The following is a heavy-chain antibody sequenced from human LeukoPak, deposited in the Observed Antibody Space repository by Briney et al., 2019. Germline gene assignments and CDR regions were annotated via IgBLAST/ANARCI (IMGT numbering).Heavy chain of an antibody. Sequence: GGSLRLSCAASGFTFSSYGMRWVRQAPGKGLEWVAVIWYDGSNKYYADSVKGRFTISRDNSKNTLYLQMNSLRAEDTAVYYCARDRYCSSTSCYGWTWFDPWGQGTLVTVSS. V-gene: IGHV3-33*01. CDR1: GFTFSSYG. J-gene: IGHJ5*02. D-gene: IGHD2-2*01. CDR3: ARDRYCSSTSCYGWTWFDP. CDR2: IWYDGSNK.